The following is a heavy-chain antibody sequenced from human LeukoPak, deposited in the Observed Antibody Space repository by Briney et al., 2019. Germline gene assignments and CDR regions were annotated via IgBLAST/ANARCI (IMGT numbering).Heavy chain of an antibody. CDR1: GYSFSNSW. CDR2: IYPGDSDT. J-gene: IGHJ3*02. D-gene: IGHD4-17*01. V-gene: IGHV5-51*01. CDR3: ARPTNGDYDAFDI. Sequence: GESLKISCQGSGYSFSNSWIGWVRQMPGKGLEWMGIIYPGDSDTRYSPSFQGQVTISADKSISTAYLQWSSLKASDTAMYYCARPTNGDYDAFDIWGQGTMVTASS.